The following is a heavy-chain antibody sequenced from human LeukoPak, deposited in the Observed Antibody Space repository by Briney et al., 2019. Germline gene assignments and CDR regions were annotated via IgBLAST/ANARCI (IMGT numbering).Heavy chain of an antibody. J-gene: IGHJ6*03. V-gene: IGHV4-39*01. CDR3: EGGLRFLEGPYYYMDV. D-gene: IGHD3-3*01. Sequence: SETLSLTCTVSGGSISSSSYYWGWIRQPPGKGLEWIGSIYYSGSTYYNPSLKSRVTISVDTSKNQFSLKLSSVTAADTAVYYCEGGLRFLEGPYYYMDVWGKGTTVTVSS. CDR2: IYYSGST. CDR1: GGSISSSSYY.